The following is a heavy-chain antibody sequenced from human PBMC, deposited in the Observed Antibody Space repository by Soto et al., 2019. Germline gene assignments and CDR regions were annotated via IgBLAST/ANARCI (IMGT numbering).Heavy chain of an antibody. CDR1: GDRVSSNSAT. CDR3: ARANLVPGRQFYYYDMGV. J-gene: IGHJ6*02. D-gene: IGHD2-8*02. Sequence: KQSQILSLTCAISGDRVSSNSATWNWIRQSPSRGLEWLGRTYFRSKWYNDYTVSVKSRITINPDTSKNQVSLQLNSVTPEDTAVYYCARANLVPGRQFYYYDMGVWGQGTTVTVSS. V-gene: IGHV6-1*01. CDR2: TYFRSKWYN.